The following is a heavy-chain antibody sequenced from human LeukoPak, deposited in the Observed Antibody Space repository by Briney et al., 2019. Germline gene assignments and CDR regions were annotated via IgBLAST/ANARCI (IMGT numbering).Heavy chain of an antibody. CDR2: IKTGGSEK. CDR1: GFTFSNYW. CDR3: ARVPKFIRD. J-gene: IGHJ4*02. V-gene: IGHV3-7*03. D-gene: IGHD3-16*02. Sequence: GGSLRLSCEGSGFTFSNYWMGWVRQAPWKGLQWVASIKTGGSEKYYVDSVKGRFTISRDNAKNSLYLQMNSLRAEDTAVYYCARVPKFIRDWGQGTLVTVSS.